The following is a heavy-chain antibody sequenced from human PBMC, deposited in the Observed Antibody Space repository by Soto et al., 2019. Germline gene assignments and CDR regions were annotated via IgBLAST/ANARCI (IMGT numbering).Heavy chain of an antibody. CDR2: ISACNGNT. J-gene: IGHJ6*02. CDR3: TREGSAPYYYYGMDA. D-gene: IGHD3-10*01. CDR1: GYTFTNFG. Sequence: ASVKVSCKASGYTFTNFGISWVRQAPGQGLEWMGWISACNGNTNYAQNLQGRVIMTADTSTSTAYMELRSLRSDDTAIYYCTREGSAPYYYYGMDAWGQGTTVTVSS. V-gene: IGHV1-18*01.